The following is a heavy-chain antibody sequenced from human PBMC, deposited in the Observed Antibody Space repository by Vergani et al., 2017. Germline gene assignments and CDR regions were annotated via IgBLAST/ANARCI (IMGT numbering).Heavy chain of an antibody. CDR2: INDNGYT. CDR1: GESFSGHY. CDR3: ARAPIGSTIFGVVIIRFAFDI. V-gene: IGHV4-34*01. D-gene: IGHD3-3*01. Sequence: QVHLQQWGTGLLKPSETLSLTCEVQGESFSGHYWSWIRQPPGKGLEWIGEINDNGYTNYNPLFESRVIVSADTSKNQFSLKLMSVTAADTAVYYCARAPIGSTIFGVVIIRFAFDIWGQGTMVTVSS. J-gene: IGHJ3*02.